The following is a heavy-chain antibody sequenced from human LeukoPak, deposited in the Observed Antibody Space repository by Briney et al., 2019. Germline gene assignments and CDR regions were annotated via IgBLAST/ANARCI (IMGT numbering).Heavy chain of an antibody. CDR3: ARATEICSGGSCRGGWFDP. Sequence: SETLSLTCTVSGGSISSSSYYWGWIRQPPGKGLEWIGSIYYSGSTYYNPSLKSRVTIPVDTSKNQCSLKLNSVTAADTALYCCARATEICSGGSCRGGWFDPWGQGTLVTVSS. D-gene: IGHD2-15*01. CDR1: GGSISSSSYY. J-gene: IGHJ5*02. V-gene: IGHV4-39*07. CDR2: IYYSGST.